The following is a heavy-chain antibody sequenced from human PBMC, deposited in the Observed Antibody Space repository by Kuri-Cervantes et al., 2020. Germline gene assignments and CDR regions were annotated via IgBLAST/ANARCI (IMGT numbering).Heavy chain of an antibody. V-gene: IGHV3-21*01. D-gene: IGHD6-6*01. CDR3: ARAPAARRIFFDY. Sequence: GESLKISCAASGFTFSSYSMNWVRQAPGKGLEWVSSISSSSSYIYYADSAKGRFTISRDNAKNSLYLQMNSLRAEDTAVYYCARAPAARRIFFDYWGQGTLVTVSS. J-gene: IGHJ4*02. CDR2: ISSSSSYI. CDR1: GFTFSSYS.